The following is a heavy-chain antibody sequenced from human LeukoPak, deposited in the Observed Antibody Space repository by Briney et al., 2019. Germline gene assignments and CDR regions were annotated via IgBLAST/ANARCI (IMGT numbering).Heavy chain of an antibody. D-gene: IGHD6-19*01. Sequence: LPGGSLRLSCAASGFTFSSYWMHWVRHAPGKGLVWVSRINSDGSSTSYADSVKGRFTISRDNAKNTLYLQMNSLRAEDTAVYYCARGYSSGWYRGFDYWGQGTLVTVSS. CDR2: INSDGSST. V-gene: IGHV3-74*01. CDR1: GFTFSSYW. CDR3: ARGYSSGWYRGFDY. J-gene: IGHJ4*02.